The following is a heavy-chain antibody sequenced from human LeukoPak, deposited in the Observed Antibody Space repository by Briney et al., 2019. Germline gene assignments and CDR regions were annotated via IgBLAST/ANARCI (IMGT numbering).Heavy chain of an antibody. CDR1: GGTFSSYA. J-gene: IGHJ4*02. D-gene: IGHD3-9*01. V-gene: IGHV1-69*05. Sequence: SVKVSCKASGGTFSSYASSWVRQAPGQGLEWMGGIIPIFGTANYAQKFQGRVTMTRDTSISTAYMELSRLRSDDTAVYYCARGGDPRLRYFDWLPFDYWGQGTLVTVSS. CDR3: ARGGDPRLRYFDWLPFDY. CDR2: IIPIFGTA.